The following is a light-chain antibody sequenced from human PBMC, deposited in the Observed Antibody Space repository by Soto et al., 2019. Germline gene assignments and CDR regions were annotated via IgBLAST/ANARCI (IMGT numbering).Light chain of an antibody. J-gene: IGKJ4*01. V-gene: IGKV3-15*01. Sequence: EIVMTQSPATLSVSPGERATLSCRASQSVSSNLAWYQQKPGQAPRLLIYGASTRATGIPARFSGSGSGTEFTLTIGSLQSEDFAVYYCQQYNNFLTFGGGTKVEIK. CDR2: GAS. CDR1: QSVSSN. CDR3: QQYNNFLT.